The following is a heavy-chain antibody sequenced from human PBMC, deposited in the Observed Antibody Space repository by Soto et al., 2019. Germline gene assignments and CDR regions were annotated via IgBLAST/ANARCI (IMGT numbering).Heavy chain of an antibody. V-gene: IGHV4-39*01. CDR2: IYYSGST. Sequence: PSETLSLTCTVSGGSISSSSYYWGWIRQPPGKGLEWIGSIYYSGSTYYNPSLKSRVTISVDTSKNQFSLKLSSVTAADTAVYYCARRPAAAGDFDYWGQGTLVTVSS. J-gene: IGHJ4*02. D-gene: IGHD6-13*01. CDR1: GGSISSSSYY. CDR3: ARRPAAAGDFDY.